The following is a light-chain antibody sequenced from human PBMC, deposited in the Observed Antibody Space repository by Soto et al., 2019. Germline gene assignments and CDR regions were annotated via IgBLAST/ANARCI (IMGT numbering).Light chain of an antibody. Sequence: QSALTQPASVSGSPGQSITISCTGTSSDVGGYNDVSWYQQHPGKAPKLMIYDATNRPSGVSDRFSGSKSGYTAALTIPGLQDEDESDYYSSSYTTSGTDVFGTGTKVTVL. CDR3: SSYTTSGTDV. V-gene: IGLV2-14*03. CDR1: SSDVGGYND. J-gene: IGLJ1*01. CDR2: DAT.